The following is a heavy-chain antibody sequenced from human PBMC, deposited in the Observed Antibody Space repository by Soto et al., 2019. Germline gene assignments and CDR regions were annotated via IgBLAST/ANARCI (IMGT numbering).Heavy chain of an antibody. J-gene: IGHJ5*02. Sequence: SETLSLTCTVSGDTVSSTRWWSWVRLSPGRGLEWIGDIYHLGTTYYNPSLKSRVTISVDRSKNQFSLKLSSVTAADTAVYYCARVPSPWGQGTLVTVSS. CDR1: GDTVSSTRW. CDR2: IYHLGTT. V-gene: IGHV4-4*02. CDR3: ARVPSP.